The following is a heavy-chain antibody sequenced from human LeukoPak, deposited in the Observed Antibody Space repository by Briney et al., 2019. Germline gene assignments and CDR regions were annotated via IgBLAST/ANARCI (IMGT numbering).Heavy chain of an antibody. J-gene: IGHJ6*02. V-gene: IGHV1-8*01. D-gene: IGHD3-9*01. CDR1: GYTFTSYD. Sequence: LGASVKVSCKASGYTFTSYDINWVRQATGQGLEWMGWMNPNSGNTGYAQKFQGRVTMTRNTSISTAYMELSSLRSEDTAVYYCARGPKKTYFDWLLAYYHGMDVWGQGTTVTVSS. CDR2: MNPNSGNT. CDR3: ARGPKKTYFDWLLAYYHGMDV.